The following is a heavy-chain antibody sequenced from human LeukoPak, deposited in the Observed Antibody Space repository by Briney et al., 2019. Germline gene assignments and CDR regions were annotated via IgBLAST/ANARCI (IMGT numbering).Heavy chain of an antibody. J-gene: IGHJ6*03. D-gene: IGHD3-10*01. Sequence: SETLSLTCTVSGGSISSSSYYWSWIRQPAGKGLEWIGRIYTSGSTNYNPSLKSRVTMSVDTSKNQFSLKLSSVTAADTAVYYCAREEVTMVRSSTPQWNYYYYYYMDVWGKGTTVTISS. CDR2: IYTSGST. CDR1: GGSISSSSYY. V-gene: IGHV4-61*02. CDR3: AREEVTMVRSSTPQWNYYYYYYMDV.